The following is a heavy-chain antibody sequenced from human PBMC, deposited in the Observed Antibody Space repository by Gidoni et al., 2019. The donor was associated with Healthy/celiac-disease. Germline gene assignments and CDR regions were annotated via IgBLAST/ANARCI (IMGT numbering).Heavy chain of an antibody. D-gene: IGHD6-19*01. J-gene: IGHJ3*02. Sequence: QLQLQESGPGLVKPSETLSLTCTVSGGSISSSSYYWGWIRQPPGKGLEWIGSIYYSGSTYYNPSLKSRVTISVDTSKNQFSLKLSSVTAADTAVYYCARHEYSSGWYAIEAGAFDIWGQGTMVTVSS. V-gene: IGHV4-39*01. CDR2: IYYSGST. CDR3: ARHEYSSGWYAIEAGAFDI. CDR1: GGSISSSSYY.